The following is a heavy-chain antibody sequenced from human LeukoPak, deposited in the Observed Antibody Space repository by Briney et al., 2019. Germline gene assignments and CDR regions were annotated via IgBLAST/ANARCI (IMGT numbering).Heavy chain of an antibody. CDR1: GVSISSYY. Sequence: PSETLSLTCNVSGVSISSYYWSWIRQPAGKGLEWIGRIHTSGSTNYNPSLKSRVTMSVDTSKNQFSLKLSSVTAADTAVYYCARGGVGYMRGWFDPWGQGTLVTVSS. V-gene: IGHV4-4*07. D-gene: IGHD2-8*01. CDR3: ARGGVGYMRGWFDP. CDR2: IHTSGST. J-gene: IGHJ5*02.